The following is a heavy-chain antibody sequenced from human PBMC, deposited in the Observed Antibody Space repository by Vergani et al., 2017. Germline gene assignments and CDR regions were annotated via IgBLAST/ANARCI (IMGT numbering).Heavy chain of an antibody. Sequence: EVQLVQSGAEVKKPGATMKIPCKVSGYTFTDHSMHWVKQAPGKGLEWMGLVDPEDGETIYAEKFKGRVTIAADTSTDTAHLELSSLRSEDTAVYYCATPQTVTTGGMEVWGQGTTVIVSS. CDR2: VDPEDGET. CDR3: ATPQTVTTGGMEV. D-gene: IGHD4-17*01. J-gene: IGHJ6*02. CDR1: GYTFTDHS. V-gene: IGHV1-69-2*01.